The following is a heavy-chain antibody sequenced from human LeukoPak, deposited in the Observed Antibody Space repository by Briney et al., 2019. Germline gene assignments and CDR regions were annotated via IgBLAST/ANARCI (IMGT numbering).Heavy chain of an antibody. D-gene: IGHD3-3*01. CDR2: IWYGGSNK. Sequence: GGSLRLSCAASGFTFSSYGMHWVRQAPGKGLEWVAVIWYGGSNKYYADSVKGRFTISRDNSKNTLYLQMNSLRAEDTAVYYCAKSYDFWSGYFDYWGQGTLVTVSS. V-gene: IGHV3-30*02. J-gene: IGHJ4*02. CDR1: GFTFSSYG. CDR3: AKSYDFWSGYFDY.